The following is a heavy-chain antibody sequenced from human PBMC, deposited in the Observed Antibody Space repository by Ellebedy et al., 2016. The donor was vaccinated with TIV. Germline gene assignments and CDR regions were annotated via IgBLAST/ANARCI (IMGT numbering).Heavy chain of an antibody. Sequence: AASVKVSCKASGYTFTHYGISWVRQAPGQGLEWMGWINHYNGNTTYAQKYQGRITVTTDSSTKTSYMALSSLTSEDTAIYYCARHRESRCLIHVGDYWGQGSLVTVSS. CDR2: INHYNGNT. D-gene: IGHD5/OR15-5a*01. V-gene: IGHV1-18*04. CDR3: ARHRESRCLIHVGDY. CDR1: GYTFTHYG. J-gene: IGHJ4*02.